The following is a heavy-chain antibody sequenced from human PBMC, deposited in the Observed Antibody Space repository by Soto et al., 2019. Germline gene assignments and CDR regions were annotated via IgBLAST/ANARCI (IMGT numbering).Heavy chain of an antibody. V-gene: IGHV3-30-3*01. J-gene: IGHJ4*02. CDR2: ISYDGSNK. Sequence: QVPLVESGGGVVQPGTSLRLSCAASGFTFRSYAMHWVRQAPGKGLDWVAVISYDGSNKYYADSVKGRFTISRDNSKNMLFLQMNSLRAEDTAVYYCARDGGSYWGQGTLVIVSS. CDR3: ARDGGSY. D-gene: IGHD3-16*01. CDR1: GFTFRSYA.